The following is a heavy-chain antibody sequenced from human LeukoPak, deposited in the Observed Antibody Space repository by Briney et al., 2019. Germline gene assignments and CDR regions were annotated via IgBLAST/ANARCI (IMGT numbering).Heavy chain of an antibody. D-gene: IGHD3-9*01. CDR2: ISGSGGST. CDR1: GFTFSSYA. CDR3: AKQLDILTCYYTS. J-gene: IGHJ4*02. Sequence: GGSLRLSCAASGFTFSSYAMSLVRQAPGKGLEWVSAISGSGGSTYYADSVKGRFTISRDNSKNTLYLQMNSLSAEDTAVYYCAKQLDILTCYYTSWGQGTLVTVSS. V-gene: IGHV3-23*01.